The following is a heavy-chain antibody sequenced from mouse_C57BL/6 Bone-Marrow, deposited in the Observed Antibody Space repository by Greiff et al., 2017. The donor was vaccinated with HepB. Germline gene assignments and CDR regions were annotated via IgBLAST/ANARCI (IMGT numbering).Heavy chain of an antibody. CDR1: GYTFTSYG. CDR2: IYPRSGNT. CDR3: ARVYYDYDRCYFDY. V-gene: IGHV1-81*01. Sequence: VQLQESGAELARPGASVKLSCKASGYTFTSYGISWVKQRTGQGLEWIGEIYPRSGNTYYNEKFKGKATLTADKSSSTAYMELRSLTSEDSAVYFCARVYYDYDRCYFDYWGQGTTLTVSS. D-gene: IGHD2-4*01. J-gene: IGHJ2*01.